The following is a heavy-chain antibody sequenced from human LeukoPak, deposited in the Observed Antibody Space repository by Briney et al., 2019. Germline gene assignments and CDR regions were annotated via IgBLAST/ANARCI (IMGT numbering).Heavy chain of an antibody. Sequence: SVKVSCKASGGTFSSYAISWVRQAPGQGLEWMGRIIPIFGTANYAQKFQGRVTITTDESTSTAYMGLSSLRSEDTAVYYCARGVAVAGDAFDIWGQGTMVTVSS. V-gene: IGHV1-69*05. CDR1: GGTFSSYA. CDR3: ARGVAVAGDAFDI. J-gene: IGHJ3*02. CDR2: IIPIFGTA. D-gene: IGHD6-19*01.